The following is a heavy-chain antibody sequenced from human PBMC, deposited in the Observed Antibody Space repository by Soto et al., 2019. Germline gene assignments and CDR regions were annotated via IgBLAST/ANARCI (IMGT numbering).Heavy chain of an antibody. CDR2: ISISGDMT. Sequence: VVSLRLSCLTSGFTFNTFAISLFRRAPGKGLEWVSSISISGDMTYYADSVKGRFFISRDNSNNTLFLRVSSLRVEDTATYYGAKAGRSRWRKYF. CDR1: GFTFNTFA. J-gene: IGHJ4*01. D-gene: IGHD2-2*01. V-gene: IGHV3-23*01. CDR3: AKAGRSRWRKYF.